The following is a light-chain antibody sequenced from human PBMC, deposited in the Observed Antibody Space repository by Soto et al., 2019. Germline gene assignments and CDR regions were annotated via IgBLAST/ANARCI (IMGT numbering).Light chain of an antibody. V-gene: IGLV2-23*02. J-gene: IGLJ3*02. CDR1: SSDVRSYNL. Sequence: QSALTQPASVSGSPGQSITISCTGTSSDVRSYNLVSWYQQHPGKAPKLIIYEVSERPSGVSYRFSGSKSASTASLTISGLQAEDEADYYCCSYAGSSTNWVFGGGTKLTVL. CDR2: EVS. CDR3: CSYAGSSTNWV.